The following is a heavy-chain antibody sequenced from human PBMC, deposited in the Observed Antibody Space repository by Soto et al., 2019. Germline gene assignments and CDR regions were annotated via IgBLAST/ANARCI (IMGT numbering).Heavy chain of an antibody. Sequence: QVQLVQSGAEVKKPGASVKVSCKASGYTFTSYDINWVRQATGQGLEWMGWMNPNSGNTGYAQKFQGRVTMTRNTSISTAYMELSSLRSEDTAVYYCARGVVYGDYVSTHYYYYYGMDVWGQGTTVTVSS. J-gene: IGHJ6*02. CDR2: MNPNSGNT. CDR1: GYTFTSYD. V-gene: IGHV1-8*01. D-gene: IGHD4-17*01. CDR3: ARGVVYGDYVSTHYYYYYGMDV.